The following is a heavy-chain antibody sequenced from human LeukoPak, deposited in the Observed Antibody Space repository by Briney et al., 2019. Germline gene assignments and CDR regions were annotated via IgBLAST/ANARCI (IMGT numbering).Heavy chain of an antibody. CDR2: INPNSGGT. J-gene: IGHJ4*02. Sequence: ASVKVSCKASGYTFTGYYMHWVRQAPGQGLEWMGWINPNSGGTNYAQKFQGRVTMTRDTPISTAYMELSRLRSDDTAVYYCAREVALGRYSNPNTKLMSYRGQGTLVTVSS. V-gene: IGHV1-2*02. CDR3: AREVALGRYSNPNTKLMSY. D-gene: IGHD4-4*01. CDR1: GYTFTGYY.